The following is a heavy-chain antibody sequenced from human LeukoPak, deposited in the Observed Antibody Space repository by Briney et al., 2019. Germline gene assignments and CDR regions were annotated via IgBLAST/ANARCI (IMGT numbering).Heavy chain of an antibody. CDR3: ARGTALSGRPLDY. D-gene: IGHD5-18*01. J-gene: IGHJ4*02. V-gene: IGHV6-1*01. CDR2: TYYRSKWST. Sequence: SQTLSPTCAISGDSVSSNSVTWDWIRQSPSRGLEWLGRTYYRSKWSTEYAVSVESRITINPDTSKNQVSLQLNSVTPEDTAVYYCARGTALSGRPLDYWGQGTLVTVSS. CDR1: GDSVSSNSVT.